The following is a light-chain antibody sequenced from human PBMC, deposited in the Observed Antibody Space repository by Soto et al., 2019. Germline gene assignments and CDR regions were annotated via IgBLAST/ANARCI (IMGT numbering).Light chain of an antibody. Sequence: QPVLTQPPSASGSPGKRGSISCSGSNSNIGNNTVSWYRHLPGSAPRLLIYTTNQRASGVTDRFSGSRSATSASLAISGLQSEDKADYYCAAWDDTLNGPFFGGGTKVTVL. CDR2: TTN. CDR1: NSNIGNNT. CDR3: AAWDDTLNGPF. V-gene: IGLV1-44*01. J-gene: IGLJ2*01.